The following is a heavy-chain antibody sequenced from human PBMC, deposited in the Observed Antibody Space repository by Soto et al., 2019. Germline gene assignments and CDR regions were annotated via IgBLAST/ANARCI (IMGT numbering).Heavy chain of an antibody. CDR2: ISSSSSYI. Sequence: EVQLVESGGGLVKPGGSLRLSCAASGFTFSSYSMNWVRQAPGKGLEWVSSISSSSSYIYYADSVKGRFTITRDNAKNSLYLQMNSLRAEDTAVYYCARGDYDILTGYYQPASPLDVWGQGTTVTVSS. J-gene: IGHJ6*02. CDR3: ARGDYDILTGYYQPASPLDV. V-gene: IGHV3-21*01. D-gene: IGHD3-9*01. CDR1: GFTFSSYS.